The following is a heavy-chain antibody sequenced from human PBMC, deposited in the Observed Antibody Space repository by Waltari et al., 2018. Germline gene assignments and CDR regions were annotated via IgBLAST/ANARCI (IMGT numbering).Heavy chain of an antibody. CDR1: GYTLTELS. V-gene: IGHV1-24*01. D-gene: IGHD4-17*01. CDR2: FYPEDGSP. Sequence: QVQLVQSGAEVKKPGASVKVSCKVSGYTLTELSMHWVRQAPGKGLEWMGGFYPEDGSPIDAQKFQGSVTMTEDTSTDPAYMELSSLRSEDPAVYDCATVPTTYGFNWFDPWGHGTLVTVSS. CDR3: ATVPTTYGFNWFDP. J-gene: IGHJ5*02.